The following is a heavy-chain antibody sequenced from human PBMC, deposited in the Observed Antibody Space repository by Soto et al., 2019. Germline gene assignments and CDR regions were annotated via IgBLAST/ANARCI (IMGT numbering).Heavy chain of an antibody. CDR2: IWSDGSNE. V-gene: IGHV3-33*01. CDR1: EFTFSRHG. J-gene: IGHJ6*03. D-gene: IGHD1-1*01. Sequence: QVQLVESGGGVVQPGRSLRLSCAASEFTFSRHGMHWVRQAPGTGLQWVGVIWSDGSNEVYADSVKGRFIISRDNSKNILYLQMNSLRAEDTAVYYCARERTFGDNKHNYMDVWGTGIMVTVSS. CDR3: ARERTFGDNKHNYMDV.